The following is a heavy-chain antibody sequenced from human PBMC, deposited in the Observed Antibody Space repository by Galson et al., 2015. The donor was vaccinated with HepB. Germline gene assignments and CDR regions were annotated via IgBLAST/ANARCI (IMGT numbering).Heavy chain of an antibody. CDR2: IVVGSGNT. J-gene: IGHJ4*02. Sequence: SVKVSCKASGFTFTSSAVQWVRQARGQRLEWIGWIVVGSGNTNYAQKFQERVTITRDMSTSTAYMELSSLRSEDTAVYYCAAEGATKEGLVDYWGQGTLVTVSS. D-gene: IGHD1-26*01. CDR1: GFTFTSSA. CDR3: AAEGATKEGLVDY. V-gene: IGHV1-58*01.